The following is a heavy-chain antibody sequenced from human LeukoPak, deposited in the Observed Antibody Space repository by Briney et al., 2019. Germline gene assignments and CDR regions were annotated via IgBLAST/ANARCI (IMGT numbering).Heavy chain of an antibody. CDR1: GFTLSSYS. J-gene: IGHJ4*02. V-gene: IGHV3-21*01. D-gene: IGHD1-26*01. Sequence: TGGSLRLSCAASGFTLSSYSMNWVRQAPGKGLEWVSCISSSSSYIYYADSVKGRFTISRDNAKKSLYLQMNSLRAGDTAVYYCARASGSYLDYWGQGTLVTVSS. CDR3: ARASGSYLDY. CDR2: ISSSSSYI.